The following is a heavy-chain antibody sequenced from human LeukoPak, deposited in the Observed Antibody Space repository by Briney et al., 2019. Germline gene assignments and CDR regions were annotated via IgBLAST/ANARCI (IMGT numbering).Heavy chain of an antibody. J-gene: IGHJ4*02. D-gene: IGHD6-13*01. V-gene: IGHV1-8*01. CDR2: INSKRGNK. Sequence: ASVKVSCESSVHTFTSYHIHCVRHAWGKARVCRGWINSKRGNKRCAEKLQGRVTMPRNFSISRAHRAVRSLRSEHTAVYYCGRRIATGGTTIGYWGQGSLVTVSS. CDR3: GRRIATGGTTIGY. CDR1: VHTFTSYH.